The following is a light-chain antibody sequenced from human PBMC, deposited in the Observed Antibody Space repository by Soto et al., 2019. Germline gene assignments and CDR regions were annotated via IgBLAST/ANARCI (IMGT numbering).Light chain of an antibody. Sequence: EIVMTQSPATLSVSPGERATLSCRASQSVSSNLAWYQQKPGQAPRLLIYGASTRATGIPARFSGSGSGTAFTLTISSLHSEDCAVYYCQQYNDWPPLTFGGGTKVEIK. CDR1: QSVSSN. CDR2: GAS. CDR3: QQYNDWPPLT. V-gene: IGKV3D-15*01. J-gene: IGKJ4*01.